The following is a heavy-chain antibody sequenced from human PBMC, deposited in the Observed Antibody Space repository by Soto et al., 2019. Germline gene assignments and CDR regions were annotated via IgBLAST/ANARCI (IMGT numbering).Heavy chain of an antibody. V-gene: IGHV3-23*01. CDR2: INVDSTT. Sequence: EEQLLESGGGLVQPGGSLRLSCVASGFTFSNYAMSWVRQAPGKGLEWVSSINVDSTTYYADTVKGRFTISRDNSKNTLYLQMNSMSAEDTAVSYCAKHYYLDYWGQGTLVTVSS. J-gene: IGHJ4*02. CDR3: AKHYYLDY. CDR1: GFTFSNYA.